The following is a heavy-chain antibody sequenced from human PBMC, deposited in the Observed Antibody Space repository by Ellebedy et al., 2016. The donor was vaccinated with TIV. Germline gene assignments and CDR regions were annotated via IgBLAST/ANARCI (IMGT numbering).Heavy chain of an antibody. V-gene: IGHV3-23*01. J-gene: IGHJ4*02. CDR3: AKEGEITFGGVIVGYYFGY. CDR1: GFTFSSYA. Sequence: GGSLRLSCAASGFTFSSYAMSWVRQAPGKGLEWVSAISGSGGSTYYADSVKGRFTISRDNSKNTLYLQMNSLRAEDTAVYYCAKEGEITFGGVIVGYYFGYWGQGTLVTVSS. CDR2: ISGSGGST. D-gene: IGHD3-16*02.